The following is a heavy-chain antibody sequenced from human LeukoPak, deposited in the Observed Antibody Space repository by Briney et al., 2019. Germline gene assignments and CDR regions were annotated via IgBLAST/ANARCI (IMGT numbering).Heavy chain of an antibody. V-gene: IGHV7-4-1*02. D-gene: IGHD3-22*01. CDR2: INTNTGNP. CDR3: ARESYDSSSYHFDY. J-gene: IGHJ4*02. Sequence: ASVKVSCKASGYTFTSYDINWVRQAPGQGLEWMGWINTNTGNPTYAQGFTGRFVFSLDTSVSTAYLQISSLKAEDTAVYYCARESYDSSSYHFDYWGQGTLVTVSS. CDR1: GYTFTSYD.